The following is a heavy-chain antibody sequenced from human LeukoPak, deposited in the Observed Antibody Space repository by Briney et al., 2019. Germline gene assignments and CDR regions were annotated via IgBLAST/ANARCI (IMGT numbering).Heavy chain of an antibody. J-gene: IGHJ6*02. D-gene: IGHD3-10*01. Sequence: GGSLRLSCAASGFTFSSYWMHWVRQAPGKGLVWVSRINSDGSSTSYADSVKGRFTISRDNAKNTLYLQMNSVRAEDTAVYYCAREYYYGSGSYFYYYGMDVWGQGTTVTVSS. V-gene: IGHV3-74*01. CDR3: AREYYYGSGSYFYYYGMDV. CDR1: GFTFSSYW. CDR2: INSDGSST.